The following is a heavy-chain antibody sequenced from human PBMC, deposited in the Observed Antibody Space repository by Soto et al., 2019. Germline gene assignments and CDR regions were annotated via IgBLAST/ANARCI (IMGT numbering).Heavy chain of an antibody. J-gene: IGHJ6*03. Sequence: ASVKVSCKASGYTFTSYAMHWVRQAPGQRLEWVGWINAGNGNTKYSQTFQGRVTITRDTSASTAYMELSSLRSEDTAVYYCARDPSSTSWHLKNYYYYYMDVWGKGTTVTVSS. CDR2: INAGNGNT. CDR1: GYTFTSYA. D-gene: IGHD2-2*01. CDR3: ARDPSSTSWHLKNYYYYYMDV. V-gene: IGHV1-3*01.